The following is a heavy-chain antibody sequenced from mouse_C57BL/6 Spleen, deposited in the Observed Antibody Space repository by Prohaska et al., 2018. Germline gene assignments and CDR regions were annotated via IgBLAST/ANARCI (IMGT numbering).Heavy chain of an antibody. CDR2: ITVKSDNYGA. J-gene: IGHJ3*01. D-gene: IGHD1-1*02. V-gene: IGHV13-2*01. Sequence: QVQLVETGGGLVRPGNSLKLSCVTSGFTFSNYRMHWLRQPPGKRLEWIAVITVKSDNYGANYAESVKCRVVISRDDTKSCVYLEMNRLSEEDTATYFSSRSYDGSTRGIAYWGKGTLV. CDR3: SRSYDGSTRGIAY. CDR1: GFTFSNYR.